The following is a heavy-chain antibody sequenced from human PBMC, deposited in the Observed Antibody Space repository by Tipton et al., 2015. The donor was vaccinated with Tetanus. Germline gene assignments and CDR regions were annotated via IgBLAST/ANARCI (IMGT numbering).Heavy chain of an antibody. CDR1: GGSFSTYI. CDR2: IIPVFGTI. CDR3: ARSRGGTRVYSAIAF. Sequence: QLVQSGAEVRKPGSSVKVSCKTSGGSFSTYITSWVRQAPGQGLEWMGGIIPVFGTITYAQRFQGRLSITADKSTNTAYMELSRLAFEDTAVYYCARSRGGTRVYSAIAFWGQGTLVTVSS. D-gene: IGHD1-7*01. V-gene: IGHV1-69*06. J-gene: IGHJ4*02.